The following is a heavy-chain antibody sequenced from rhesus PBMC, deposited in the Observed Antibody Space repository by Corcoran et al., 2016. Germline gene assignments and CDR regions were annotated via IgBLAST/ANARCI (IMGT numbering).Heavy chain of an antibody. CDR3: ARDPLATYYGLDS. J-gene: IGHJ6*01. CDR2: INGNRGST. Sequence: QVQLQESGPGLVKPSETLSLTCAVSGASISSYWWSWIRQPPGKGLEWIGEINGNRGSTDYSPALRSGVTMSKDAAKNQFSLKLRSVTAADTAVYYCARDPLATYYGLDSWGQGVVVTVSS. CDR1: GASISSYW. D-gene: IGHD2-2*01. V-gene: IGHV4-80*01.